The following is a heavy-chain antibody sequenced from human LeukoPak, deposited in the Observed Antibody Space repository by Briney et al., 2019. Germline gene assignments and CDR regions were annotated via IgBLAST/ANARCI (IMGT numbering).Heavy chain of an antibody. J-gene: IGHJ4*02. CDR3: ARALPSSWYFFDY. CDR2: ISSSATTK. CDR1: GFTFISYE. Sequence: GGSLRLSCAASGFTFISYEMYWVRQAPGKGLERVSYISSSATTKYYADSVKGRFTISRDNAKSSLDLQMNSLRVDDTAVYYCARALPSSWYFFDYWGQGALVTVSS. V-gene: IGHV3-48*03. D-gene: IGHD6-13*01.